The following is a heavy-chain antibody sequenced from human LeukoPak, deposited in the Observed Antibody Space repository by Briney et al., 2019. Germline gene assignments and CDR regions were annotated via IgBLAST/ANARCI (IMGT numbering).Heavy chain of an antibody. Sequence: SETLSLTCAVYGGSFSGYYWSWIRQPPGKGLEWIGYIYYSGSTNYNPSLKSRVTISVDTSKNQFSLKLSSVTAADTAAYYCARGPPSTYSSGWYDYWGQGTLVTVSS. J-gene: IGHJ4*02. CDR3: ARGPPSTYSSGWYDY. D-gene: IGHD6-19*01. CDR2: IYYSGST. CDR1: GGSFSGYY. V-gene: IGHV4-59*01.